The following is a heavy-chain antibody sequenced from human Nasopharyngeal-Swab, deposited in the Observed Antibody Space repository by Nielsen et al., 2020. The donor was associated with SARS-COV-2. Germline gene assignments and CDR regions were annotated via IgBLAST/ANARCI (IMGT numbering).Heavy chain of an antibody. D-gene: IGHD2-15*01. Sequence: GGSLRLSCAASGFSFRTYWMHWVRQSPGKGLLWGSRIDTDGAITNYADSVKGRFTISRDNAKNTLYLQMNSLRADDTAVYYCARDVGGRDNYWGQGALVTVSS. CDR1: GFSFRTYW. CDR3: ARDVGGRDNY. CDR2: IDTDGAIT. J-gene: IGHJ4*02. V-gene: IGHV3-74*01.